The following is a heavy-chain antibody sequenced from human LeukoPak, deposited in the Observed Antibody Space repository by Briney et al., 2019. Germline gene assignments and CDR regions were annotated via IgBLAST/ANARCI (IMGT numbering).Heavy chain of an antibody. J-gene: IGHJ4*02. CDR3: ARTPEVVTAIEFGFDY. V-gene: IGHV3-48*03. CDR2: ISSSGSTI. CDR1: GFTFSSYE. Sequence: PGGSLRLSCAASGFTFSSYEMNWVRQAPGKGLEWVSYISSSGSTIYYADSVKGRFTISRDNAKNSLYLQVNSLRAEDTAVYYCARTPEVVTAIEFGFDYWGQGTLVTVSS. D-gene: IGHD2-21*02.